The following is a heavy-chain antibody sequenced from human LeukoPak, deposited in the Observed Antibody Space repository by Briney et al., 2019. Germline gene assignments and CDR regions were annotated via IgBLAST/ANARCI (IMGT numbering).Heavy chain of an antibody. Sequence: GGSLRLSCAVSGFTVSRYYMSWVRQAPGKGLEWVSIIYSGDNTYYADSVKGRFTISRDNSKNTLYFQMNSLRVEDTAVYYCARDRGSGYDPGYFDYWGQGTLVTVSS. J-gene: IGHJ4*02. D-gene: IGHD5-12*01. V-gene: IGHV3-66*01. CDR1: GFTVSRYY. CDR2: IYSGDNT. CDR3: ARDRGSGYDPGYFDY.